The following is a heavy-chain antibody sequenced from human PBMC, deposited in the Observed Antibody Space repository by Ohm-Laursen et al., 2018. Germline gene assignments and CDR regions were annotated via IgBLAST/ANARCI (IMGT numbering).Heavy chain of an antibody. CDR2: ISSSGSTI. CDR1: GFTFSSYE. D-gene: IGHD3-3*01. V-gene: IGHV3-48*03. Sequence: GSLRLSCTAPGFTFSSYEMNWVRQAPGKGLEWVSYISSSGSTIHYADSVKGRFTTSRDNAKNSLYLQMNSLRAEDTAVYHCARDRYYDFWSGSKVLDYWGQGTLVTVSS. J-gene: IGHJ4*02. CDR3: ARDRYYDFWSGSKVLDY.